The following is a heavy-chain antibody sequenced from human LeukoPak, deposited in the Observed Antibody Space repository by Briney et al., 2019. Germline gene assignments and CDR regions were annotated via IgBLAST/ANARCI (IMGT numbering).Heavy chain of an antibody. V-gene: IGHV4-59*01. D-gene: IGHD1-7*01. Sequence: SETLSLTCTVSGGSISSYYWSWIRQPPGKGLEWIGSIYYSGSTNYNPSLKSRVTISVDTSKNQFLLKLSSVAAADTAVYYCARLYHWNYYAFDIWGQGTMVTVSS. CDR3: ARLYHWNYYAFDI. CDR2: IYYSGST. J-gene: IGHJ3*02. CDR1: GGSISSYY.